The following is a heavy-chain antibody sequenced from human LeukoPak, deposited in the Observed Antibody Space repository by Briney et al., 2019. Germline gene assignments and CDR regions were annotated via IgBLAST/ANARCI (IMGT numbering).Heavy chain of an antibody. CDR2: ISWNSDSI. D-gene: IGHD3-22*01. Sequence: GGSLRLSCAASGFAFDDYAMHWVRQAPGKGLEWVSGISWNSDSISYADSVKGRFTISRDNSKNTLYLQMNSLRAEDTAVYYCARTRGAPTYYYDSSGYLGYYFDYWGQGTLVTVSS. V-gene: IGHV3-9*01. J-gene: IGHJ4*02. CDR1: GFAFDDYA. CDR3: ARTRGAPTYYYDSSGYLGYYFDY.